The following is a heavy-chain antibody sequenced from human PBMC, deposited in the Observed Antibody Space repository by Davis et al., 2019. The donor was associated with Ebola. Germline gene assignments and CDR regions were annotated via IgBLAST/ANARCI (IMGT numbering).Heavy chain of an antibody. CDR1: GGSISSYY. D-gene: IGHD6-19*01. Sequence: PSETLSLTCTVYGGSISSYYWSWIRQPPGKGLEWIGYIYYSGSTNYNPSLKSRVTISVDTSKNQFSLNLSSVTAVDTAVYYCARERGAVAGFFDYWGQGSLVTVSS. V-gene: IGHV4-59*12. CDR2: IYYSGST. J-gene: IGHJ4*02. CDR3: ARERGAVAGFFDY.